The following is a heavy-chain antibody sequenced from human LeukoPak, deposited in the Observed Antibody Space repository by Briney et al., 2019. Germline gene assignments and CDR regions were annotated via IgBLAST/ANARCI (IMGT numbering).Heavy chain of an antibody. CDR2: IHSTGST. D-gene: IGHD2-2*03. Sequence: SETLSLTCTASGGSINNHYWSWIRQPPGKGLEWIGYIHSTGSTHYNPSLKSRVTISVDRSENQFSLKVTSVTAADAAVYYCASLGFCTGTRCLEDSWGQGTLVTVAP. CDR1: GGSINNHY. V-gene: IGHV4-59*11. CDR3: ASLGFCTGTRCLEDS. J-gene: IGHJ4*02.